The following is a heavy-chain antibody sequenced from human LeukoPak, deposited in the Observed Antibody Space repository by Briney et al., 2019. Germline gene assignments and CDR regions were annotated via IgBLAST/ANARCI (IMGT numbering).Heavy chain of an antibody. D-gene: IGHD2/OR15-2a*01. CDR2: IYSNGIS. J-gene: IGHJ6*03. V-gene: IGHV4-31*03. CDR1: GGSISSCAYY. CDR3: ARTSGVGLPGSMTDYYYMDV. Sequence: SETLSLTCTVSGGSISSCAYYWSWIRQHPGKGLEWIGYIYSNGISYYNPSLKSRVTISLDTYKNEFSLKLTSVTVADTAVYYWARTSGVGLPGSMTDYYYMDVWGKGTTVTVSS.